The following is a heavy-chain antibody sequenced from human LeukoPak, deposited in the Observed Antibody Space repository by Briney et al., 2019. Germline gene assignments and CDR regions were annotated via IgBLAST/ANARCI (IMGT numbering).Heavy chain of an antibody. V-gene: IGHV4-30-2*01. Sequence: TLSLTCAVSGGAISSGGYSWSWIRQPPGKGLEWIGYIYHSGSTYYNPSLKSRVTISVDRSKNQFSLKLSSVTAADTAVYYCARADYGVAFDIWGQGTMVTVSS. CDR3: ARADYGVAFDI. J-gene: IGHJ3*02. CDR2: IYHSGST. D-gene: IGHD4-17*01. CDR1: GGAISSGGYS.